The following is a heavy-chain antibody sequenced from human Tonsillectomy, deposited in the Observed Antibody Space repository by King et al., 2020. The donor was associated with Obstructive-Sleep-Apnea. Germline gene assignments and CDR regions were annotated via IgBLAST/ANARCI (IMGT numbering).Heavy chain of an antibody. D-gene: IGHD4-17*01. CDR3: ARGDYGDLPFDY. J-gene: IGHJ4*02. V-gene: IGHV3-9*01. Sequence: QLVQSGGGLVQPGRSLRLSCAASGFTFDDYAMHWVRQAPGKGLEWVSGISWNSGSIGYADSVKGRFTISRDNAKNSLYLQMNSLRAEDTALYYCARGDYGDLPFDYWGQGTLVTVSS. CDR1: GFTFDDYA. CDR2: ISWNSGSI.